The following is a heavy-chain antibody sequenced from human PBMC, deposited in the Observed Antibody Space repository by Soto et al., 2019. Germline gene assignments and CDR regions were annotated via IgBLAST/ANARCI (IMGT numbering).Heavy chain of an antibody. J-gene: IGHJ6*02. D-gene: IGHD3-10*01. Sequence: EEQLVESGGGLVQPGGSLRVSCAASGFTFSNYWMHWVRQVPGKGLVWVSRVNFDGRTTNYADSVKGRFTISRDNARNTVYLQMNSLRAEDTAVYYCGRGIRTYYGVDVWGQGNTVNVSS. V-gene: IGHV3-74*01. CDR2: VNFDGRTT. CDR3: GRGIRTYYGVDV. CDR1: GFTFSNYW.